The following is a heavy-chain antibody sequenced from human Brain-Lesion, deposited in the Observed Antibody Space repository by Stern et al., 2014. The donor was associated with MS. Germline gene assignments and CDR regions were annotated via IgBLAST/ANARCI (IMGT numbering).Heavy chain of an antibody. CDR2: INPNTGGT. Sequence: QMQLVQSGAEVKKPGASVKVSCKTSGYIFTGYYIHWVRQAPGQGLEWMAWINPNTGGTKYAQKFQGRVTMSRYTSISTAYLELSSLTSDDTAVYYCARDQRGITIFGVVTDYYYLGMDVWGQGTTVTVSS. J-gene: IGHJ6*02. V-gene: IGHV1-2*02. D-gene: IGHD3-3*01. CDR3: ARDQRGITIFGVVTDYYYLGMDV. CDR1: GYIFTGYY.